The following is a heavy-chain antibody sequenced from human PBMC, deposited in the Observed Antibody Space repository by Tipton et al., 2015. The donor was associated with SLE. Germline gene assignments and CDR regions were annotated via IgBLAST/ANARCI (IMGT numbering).Heavy chain of an antibody. J-gene: IGHJ6*03. CDR2: INHSGST. Sequence: LRLSCAVYGGSFSDYYWSWIRQPPGKGLEWIGEINHSGSTNYNPSLKSRVTISVDTSKNHFSLKLSSVTAADTAVYYCARGGAVYYYYYYMDVWGKGATVTVSS. V-gene: IGHV4-34*01. CDR1: GGSFSDYY. D-gene: IGHD3-10*01. CDR3: ARGGAVYYYYYYMDV.